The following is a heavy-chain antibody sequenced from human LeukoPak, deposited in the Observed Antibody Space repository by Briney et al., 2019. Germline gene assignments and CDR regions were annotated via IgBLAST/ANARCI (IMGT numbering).Heavy chain of an antibody. CDR3: ARDATVPGYYYYGMDV. CDR2: ISAYNGNT. J-gene: IGHJ6*02. Sequence: GASVTVSCMASGYTFTSYGISWVRQAPGQGLEWMGWISAYNGNTNYAQKLQGRVTMTTDTSTSTAYMELRSLRSDDTAVYYCARDATVPGYYYYGMDVWGQGTTVTVSS. D-gene: IGHD4-17*01. V-gene: IGHV1-18*01. CDR1: GYTFTSYG.